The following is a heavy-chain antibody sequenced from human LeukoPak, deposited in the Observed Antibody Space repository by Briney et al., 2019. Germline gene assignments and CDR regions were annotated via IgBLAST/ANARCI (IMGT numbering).Heavy chain of an antibody. D-gene: IGHD3-22*01. V-gene: IGHV3-23*01. CDR2: ISGSGGST. CDR1: GFTSSSYA. Sequence: GGSLRLSCAASGFTSSSYAMSWVRQAPGKGLEWVSAISGSGGSTYYADSVKGRFTISRDNSKNTLYLQMNSLRAEDTAVYYCARGLYYYDSSGYPLGYWGQGTLVTVSS. CDR3: ARGLYYYDSSGYPLGY. J-gene: IGHJ4*02.